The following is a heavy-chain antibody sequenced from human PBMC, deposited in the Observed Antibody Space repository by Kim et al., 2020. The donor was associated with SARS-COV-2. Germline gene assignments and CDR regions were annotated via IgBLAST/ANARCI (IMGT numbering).Heavy chain of an antibody. D-gene: IGHD6-19*01. J-gene: IGHJ4*02. V-gene: IGHV3-15*01. Sequence: YAAPVKGRFTISRDDSKTTLYLQMNSLKTEDTAVYYCATQAYSSGWGFDYWGQGTLVTVSS. CDR3: ATQAYSSGWGFDY.